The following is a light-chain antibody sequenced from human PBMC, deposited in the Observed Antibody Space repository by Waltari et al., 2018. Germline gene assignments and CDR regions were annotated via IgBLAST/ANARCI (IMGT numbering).Light chain of an antibody. V-gene: IGKV4-1*01. Sequence: DIVMTQSPDSLAVSLGERATLNCKSRPSVLYSSNNKNYLAWYQQKPGQPPKLLIYWASTRESGVPDRCSGSGSGTDFTLTISSLQAEDVAVYYCQQYYSTPWTFGQGTKVEIK. CDR2: WAS. CDR3: QQYYSTPWT. J-gene: IGKJ1*01. CDR1: PSVLYSSNNKNY.